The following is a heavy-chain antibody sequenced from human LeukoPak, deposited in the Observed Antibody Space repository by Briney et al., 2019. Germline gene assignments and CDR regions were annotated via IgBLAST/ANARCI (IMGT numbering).Heavy chain of an antibody. J-gene: IGHJ6*03. V-gene: IGHV1-69*05. Sequence: ASVKVSCKASGGTFSSYAISWVRQAPGQGLEWMGGIIPIFGTANYAQKFQGRVTITTDESTSTAYMELSSLRSEDTAVYYCARDGAGYCSSTSCSRRDYYYYMDVWGKGTTVTVSS. CDR2: IIPIFGTA. CDR3: ARDGAGYCSSTSCSRRDYYYYMDV. CDR1: GGTFSSYA. D-gene: IGHD2-2*01.